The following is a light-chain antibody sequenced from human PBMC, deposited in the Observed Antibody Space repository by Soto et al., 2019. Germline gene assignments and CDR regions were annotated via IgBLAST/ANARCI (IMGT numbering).Light chain of an antibody. CDR2: GAS. V-gene: IGKV1-13*02. J-gene: IGKJ4*01. CDR1: QDISSS. Sequence: AIQLTQSPSSLRASVGDRVTITCRASQDISSSLAWYQQKAGKAPKLLIYGASILQSGVPSGFSGSGFGTDFTLPISRLRDEDFAIYFCQQTKSYPATFGGGTRVEI. CDR3: QQTKSYPAT.